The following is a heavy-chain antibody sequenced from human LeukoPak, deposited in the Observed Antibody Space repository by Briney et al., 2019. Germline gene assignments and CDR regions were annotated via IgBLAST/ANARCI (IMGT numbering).Heavy chain of an antibody. CDR3: ARHYCGGDCYSRLYFDL. Sequence: SETLSLTCTVSGGSISNYYWSWVRQPAGKGLEWIGRVYSSGSTNYNPSLKSRLTISVHTSNNQFSLKLSSVTAADTAVYYCARHYCGGDCYSRLYFDLWGRGTLVTVSS. V-gene: IGHV4-4*07. D-gene: IGHD2-21*02. J-gene: IGHJ2*01. CDR1: GGSISNYY. CDR2: VYSSGST.